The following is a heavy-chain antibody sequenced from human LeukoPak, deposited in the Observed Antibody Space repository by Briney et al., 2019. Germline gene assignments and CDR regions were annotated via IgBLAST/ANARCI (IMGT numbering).Heavy chain of an antibody. J-gene: IGHJ4*02. CDR2: INPSGTST. D-gene: IGHD3-9*01. CDR3: LILSLIDVARSVY. CDR1: GGTFSSYA. V-gene: IGHV1-46*01. Sequence: SVKVSCKASGGTFSSYAISWLRQAPGQGLEWMGVINPSGTSTTYAQKFQGRLTLTRDASTRTVYMYLSRLTSEHAPAYYFLILSLIDVARSVYWGQGTLVTVSS.